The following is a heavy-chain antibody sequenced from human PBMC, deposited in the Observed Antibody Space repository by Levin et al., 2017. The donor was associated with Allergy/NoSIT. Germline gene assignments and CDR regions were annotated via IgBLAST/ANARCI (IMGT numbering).Heavy chain of an antibody. CDR1: GGTFSSYA. CDR2: IIPIFGTA. J-gene: IGHJ4*02. CDR3: ARGAPRGYFDY. V-gene: IGHV1-69*06. Sequence: KISCKASGGTFSSYAISWVRQAPGQGLEWMGGIIPIFGTANYAQKFQGRVTITADKSTSTAYMELSSLRSEDTAVYYCARGAPRGYFDYWGQGTLVTVSS. D-gene: IGHD3-10*01.